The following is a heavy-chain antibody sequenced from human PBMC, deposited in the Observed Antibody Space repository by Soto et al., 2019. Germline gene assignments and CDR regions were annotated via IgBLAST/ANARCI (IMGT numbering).Heavy chain of an antibody. V-gene: IGHV3-11*01. J-gene: IGHJ6*03. D-gene: IGHD2-2*01. CDR3: ARDGTVVVPAAMGPFVWYYYYMDV. CDR1: GFTFSDYY. CDR2: ISSSGSTI. Sequence: GGSLRLSCAASGFTFSDYYMSWIRQAPGKGLEWVSYISSSGSTIYYADSVKGRFTISRDNAKNSLYLQMNSLRAEDTAVYYCARDGTVVVPAAMGPFVWYYYYMDVWGKGTTVTVSS.